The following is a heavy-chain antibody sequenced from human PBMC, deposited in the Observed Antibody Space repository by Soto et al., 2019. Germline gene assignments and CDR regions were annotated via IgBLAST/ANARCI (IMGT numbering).Heavy chain of an antibody. Sequence: SETLSLTCTVSGGSISSSSYYWGWIRQPPGKWLEWIGSIYYSGSTYYNPSLKSRVTISVDTSKNQFSLKLSSVTAADTAVYYCARLAMVSSDYWGQGTLVTVS. CDR3: ARLAMVSSDY. V-gene: IGHV4-39*01. D-gene: IGHD5-18*01. CDR1: GGSISSSSYY. CDR2: IYYSGST. J-gene: IGHJ4*02.